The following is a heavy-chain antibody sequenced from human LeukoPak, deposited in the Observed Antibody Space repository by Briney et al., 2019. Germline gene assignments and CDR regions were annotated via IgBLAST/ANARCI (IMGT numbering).Heavy chain of an antibody. CDR1: GXTFSNYG. V-gene: IGHV3-30*03. CDR3: ARDRDYYGSGSGNAFDI. D-gene: IGHD3-10*01. CDR2: LSYDGSNE. J-gene: IGHJ3*02. Sequence: GGSLRLSCAASGXTFSNYGKHWVRQAPGKGLEWVAVLSYDGSNEYYADSVKGRFTISRDNSKNTLYLQMNSLRAEDTAVYYYARDRDYYGSGSGNAFDIWGQGTMVTVSS.